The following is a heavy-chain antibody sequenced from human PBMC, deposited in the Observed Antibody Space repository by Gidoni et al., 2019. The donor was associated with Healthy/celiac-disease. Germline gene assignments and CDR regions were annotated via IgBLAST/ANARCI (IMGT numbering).Heavy chain of an antibody. CDR3: ARHRYGGNSRNAFDI. D-gene: IGHD4-17*01. V-gene: IGHV5-51*01. J-gene: IGHJ3*02. Sequence: EVQLVQSGAAVKKPGESLKISCKGSCYSFTSYWIGWVRQMPGKGLVGLGIIYPSDSDTSYSPSFQGQVTISADKAISTAYLQWSGLKASDTAMYYWARHRYGGNSRNAFDIWGQGTMVTVSS. CDR1: CYSFTSYW. CDR2: IYPSDSDT.